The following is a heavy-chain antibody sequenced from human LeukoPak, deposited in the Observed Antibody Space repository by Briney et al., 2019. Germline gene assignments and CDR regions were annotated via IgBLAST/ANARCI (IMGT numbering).Heavy chain of an antibody. CDR1: GFIFSKYC. CDR3: AKAAGSISWFFDY. D-gene: IGHD6-13*01. Sequence: GGSLRLSCEASGFIFSKYCMSWVRQAPGKGPEWVANMKQDGSEKFYMDSVKGQFTISRDNANNSLYLQMNNLSAEDTAVYYCAKAAGSISWFFDYWGQGTLVTVSS. J-gene: IGHJ4*02. V-gene: IGHV3-7*01. CDR2: MKQDGSEK.